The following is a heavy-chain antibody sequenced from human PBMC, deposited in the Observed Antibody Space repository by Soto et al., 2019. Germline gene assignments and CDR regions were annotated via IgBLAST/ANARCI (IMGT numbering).Heavy chain of an antibody. CDR1: GDSISSDKW. V-gene: IGHV4-4*02. J-gene: IGHJ4*02. CDR3: ARGESQQQRDY. Sequence: PSETLSLTCAVSGDSISSDKWWSLGRQPPGKGLEWIGEVYHSGNTNYNPSLKSRVIISVDKSKNQFSLKLSSVTDADTAMYYCARGESQQQRDYWGQGTLVTVSS. D-gene: IGHD6-13*01. CDR2: VYHSGNT.